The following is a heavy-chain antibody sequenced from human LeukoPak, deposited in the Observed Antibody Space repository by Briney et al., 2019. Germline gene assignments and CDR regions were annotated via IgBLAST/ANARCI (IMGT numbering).Heavy chain of an antibody. Sequence: GESLKISCKSSGYSFTNYWIGWVRQMPGKGLEWMGIIYPGDSDTRYSPSFQGQVTISADKSISTAYLQWSSLKASDTAMYYCARQGGYSYGSGAFDIWGQGTMVTVSS. D-gene: IGHD5-18*01. J-gene: IGHJ3*02. V-gene: IGHV5-51*01. CDR3: ARQGGYSYGSGAFDI. CDR1: GYSFTNYW. CDR2: IYPGDSDT.